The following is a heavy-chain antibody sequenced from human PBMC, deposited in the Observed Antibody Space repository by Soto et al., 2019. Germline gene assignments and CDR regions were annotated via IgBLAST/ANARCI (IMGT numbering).Heavy chain of an antibody. CDR3: ARDEGHGSSLSGGMDV. Sequence: QVQLQESGPGLVKPSETLSLSCNVSGGSISSDDFFCSWVRQHPARGLEWIGYIYHSGTTYYNPSLQSRMSISVDTSKTQFSLKLRSVTAADTAVYFCARDEGHGSSLSGGMDVWGQGTAVTGS. D-gene: IGHD3-10*01. CDR1: GGSISSDDFF. J-gene: IGHJ6*02. CDR2: IYHSGTT. V-gene: IGHV4-31*03.